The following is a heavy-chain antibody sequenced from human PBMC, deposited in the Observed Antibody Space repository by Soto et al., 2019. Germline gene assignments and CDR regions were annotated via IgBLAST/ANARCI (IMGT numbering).Heavy chain of an antibody. CDR1: GYAFTSYA. CDR3: AREPSSLAAAGSSYGLDV. D-gene: IGHD6-13*01. J-gene: IGHJ6*02. Sequence: ASVKVSCKASGYAFTSYAMHWVRQAPGQRLEWMGWINAGNGNTKYSQKFQGRVTITRDTSASTAYMELSSLRSEDTAVYYCAREPSSLAAAGSSYGLDVWGQGPSVTVSS. V-gene: IGHV1-3*01. CDR2: INAGNGNT.